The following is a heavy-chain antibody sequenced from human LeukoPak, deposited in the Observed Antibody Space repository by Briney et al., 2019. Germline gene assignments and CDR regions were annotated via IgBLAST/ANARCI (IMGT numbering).Heavy chain of an antibody. J-gene: IGHJ4*02. V-gene: IGHV1-69*13. D-gene: IGHD6-19*01. Sequence: SVKVSCKASGGTFSSYAISWVRQAPGQGLEWMGGIIPIFGTANYAQKFQGRVTITADESTSTAYMELSSLRSKDTAVYYCARGSASSGWYPQDFDYWGQGTLVTVSS. CDR1: GGTFSSYA. CDR2: IIPIFGTA. CDR3: ARGSASSGWYPQDFDY.